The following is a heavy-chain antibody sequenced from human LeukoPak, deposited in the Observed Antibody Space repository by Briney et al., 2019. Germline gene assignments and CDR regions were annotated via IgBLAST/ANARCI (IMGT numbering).Heavy chain of an antibody. CDR3: ARGPVYYYDSSGYPH. Sequence: GGSLRLSCAASGFTVSSNYMSWVRQAPGKGLEWVSVIYSGGSTYYADSVKGRFTISRDNPKNTLYLQMNSLRAEDTAVYYCARGPVYYYDSSGYPHWGQGTLVTVSS. D-gene: IGHD3-22*01. V-gene: IGHV3-66*01. CDR2: IYSGGST. J-gene: IGHJ4*02. CDR1: GFTVSSNY.